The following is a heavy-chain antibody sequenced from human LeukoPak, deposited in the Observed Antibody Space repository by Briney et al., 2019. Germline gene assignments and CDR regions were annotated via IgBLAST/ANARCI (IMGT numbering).Heavy chain of an antibody. CDR3: ARGAVVGATPYYFDY. J-gene: IGHJ4*02. D-gene: IGHD1-26*01. Sequence: PSGTLSLTCTVSGGSISSYYWSWIRQPPGKGLEWIGYIYYSGSTNYNPSLKSRVTISVDTSKNQFSLKLSSVTAADTAVYYCARGAVVGATPYYFDYWGQGTLVTVSS. CDR2: IYYSGST. CDR1: GGSISSYY. V-gene: IGHV4-59*01.